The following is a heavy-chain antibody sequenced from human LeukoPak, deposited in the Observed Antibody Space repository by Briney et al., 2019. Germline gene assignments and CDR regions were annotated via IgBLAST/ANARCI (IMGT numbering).Heavy chain of an antibody. CDR2: VSGGGGST. D-gene: IGHD2-21*01. CDR1: GFTFSSYA. J-gene: IGHJ4*02. Sequence: PGRSLRLSCATSGFTFSSYAMSWVRQAPGKGLEWVSSVSGGGGSTWYADSVKGRFTVSRDNSKNTLFLEMNSLRAEDTALYYCATYFRGDFDYWGQGTLVTVSS. V-gene: IGHV3-23*01. CDR3: ATYFRGDFDY.